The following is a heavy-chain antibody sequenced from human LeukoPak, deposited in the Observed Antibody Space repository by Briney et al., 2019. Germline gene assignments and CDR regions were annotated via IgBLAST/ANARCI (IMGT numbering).Heavy chain of an antibody. Sequence: ASVKVSCKASGYTFTSYDINWVRQATGQGLEWMGWMNPNSGNTNYAQKFQGRVTMTTDTSTSTASMELRSLRSDDTAVYYCARLIPQKWELPGKWFDPWGQGTLVTVSS. CDR1: GYTFTSYD. CDR2: MNPNSGNT. CDR3: ARLIPQKWELPGKWFDP. J-gene: IGHJ5*02. V-gene: IGHV1-8*02. D-gene: IGHD1-26*01.